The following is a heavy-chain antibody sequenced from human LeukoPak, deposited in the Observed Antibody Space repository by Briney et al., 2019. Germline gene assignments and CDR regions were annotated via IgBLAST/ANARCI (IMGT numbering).Heavy chain of an antibody. CDR3: AKALLRSPYYYMDV. Sequence: GGSLRLSCAASGFTFSSYAMSWARQAPGKGLEWVSAISGSGGSTYYADSVKGRFTISRDNSKNTLYLQMNSLRAEDTAVYYCAKALLRSPYYYMDVWGKGTTVTVSS. CDR2: ISGSGGST. D-gene: IGHD5/OR15-5a*01. J-gene: IGHJ6*03. CDR1: GFTFSSYA. V-gene: IGHV3-23*01.